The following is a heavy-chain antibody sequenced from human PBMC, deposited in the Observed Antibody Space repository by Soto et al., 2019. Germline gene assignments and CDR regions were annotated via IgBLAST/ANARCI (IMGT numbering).Heavy chain of an antibody. V-gene: IGHV3-48*01. Sequence: EVQLVESGGGLVQPGGSLRLSCAASGFTFSSYSMNXXXXXXXXXXXXXXXXSSSSSTIYYADSVKGRFTISRDNAKXSLXXXXXXXXXXXXXXXXXXXXXXHIVVVTATNWYFDLWGRGTLVTVSS. J-gene: IGHJ2*01. D-gene: IGHD2-21*02. CDR3: XXXXXHIVVVTATNWYFDL. CDR2: XSSSSSTI. CDR1: GFTFSSYS.